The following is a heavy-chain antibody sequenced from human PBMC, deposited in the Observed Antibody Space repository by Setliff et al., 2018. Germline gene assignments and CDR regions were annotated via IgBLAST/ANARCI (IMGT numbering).Heavy chain of an antibody. CDR3: ARHVKVATEYFDC. CDR2: VYHSGGT. CDR1: GGSISSGSDY. Sequence: PSETLSLTCTVSGGSISSGSDYWAWIRQPPGKGLEWRGTVYHSGGTYYNPSLKSRVTMSVDTSKNLFSLKLNSVTAADTALYYCARHVKVATEYFDCWGQGTLVTVSS. D-gene: IGHD5-12*01. J-gene: IGHJ4*02. V-gene: IGHV4-39*01.